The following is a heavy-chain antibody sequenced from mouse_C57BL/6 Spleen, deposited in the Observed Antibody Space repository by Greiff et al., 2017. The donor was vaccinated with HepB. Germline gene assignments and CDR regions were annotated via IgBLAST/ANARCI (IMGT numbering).Heavy chain of an antibody. CDR3: AREKVTGTSDYFDY. CDR1: GYTFTDYN. Sequence: EVQLQQSGPELVKPGASVKIPCKASGYTFTDYNMDWVKQSHGKSLEWIGDINPNNGGTIYNQKFKGKATLTVDKSSSTAYIELRRLTSEDTAVYYCAREKVTGTSDYFDYWGQGTTLTVSS. D-gene: IGHD4-1*01. CDR2: INPNNGGT. V-gene: IGHV1-18*01. J-gene: IGHJ2*01.